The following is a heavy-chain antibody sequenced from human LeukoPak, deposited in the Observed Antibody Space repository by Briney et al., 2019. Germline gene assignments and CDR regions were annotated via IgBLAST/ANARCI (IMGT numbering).Heavy chain of an antibody. Sequence: PSETLSLTCAVSGYSITSGYYWGWIRPPPGKGLEGVGDIFHSGTTNYNPSLKSRLAISADSSKNHFSLSLRSVTAADTAVYYCARSPGSASFDPWGQGTLVTVSS. CDR2: IFHSGTT. J-gene: IGHJ5*02. D-gene: IGHD6-25*01. CDR3: ARSPGSASFDP. V-gene: IGHV4-38-2*01. CDR1: GYSITSGYY.